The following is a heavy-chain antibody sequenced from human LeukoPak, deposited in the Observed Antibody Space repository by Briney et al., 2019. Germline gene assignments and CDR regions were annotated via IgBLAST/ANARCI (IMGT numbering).Heavy chain of an antibody. CDR2: INSDGSST. J-gene: IGHJ4*02. V-gene: IGHV3-74*01. CDR3: ARVEYSSKSGDY. Sequence: GSLRLSCAASGFTFSSYWMHWVRQAPGKGLVWVSRINSDGSSTSYADSVKGRFTISRDNAKNTLYLQMNSLRAEDTAVYYCARVEYSSKSGDYWGQGTLVTVSS. D-gene: IGHD6-6*01. CDR1: GFTFSSYW.